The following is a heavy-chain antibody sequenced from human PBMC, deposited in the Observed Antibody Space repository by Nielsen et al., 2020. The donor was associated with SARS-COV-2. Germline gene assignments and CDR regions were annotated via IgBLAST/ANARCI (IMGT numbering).Heavy chain of an antibody. Sequence: GGSLRLSCAASGFTFSSYAMGWVRQAPGKGLEWVSAISGSGGSTYYADSVKGRFTISRDNSKNTLYLQMNSLRAEDTAVYYCAKLGDYDYGDLSYFDYWGQGTLVTVSS. CDR2: ISGSGGST. D-gene: IGHD4-17*01. CDR1: GFTFSSYA. J-gene: IGHJ4*02. CDR3: AKLGDYDYGDLSYFDY. V-gene: IGHV3-23*01.